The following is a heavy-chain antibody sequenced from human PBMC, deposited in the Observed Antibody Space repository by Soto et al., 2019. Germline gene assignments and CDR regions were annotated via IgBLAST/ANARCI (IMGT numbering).Heavy chain of an antibody. CDR2: IIPIFGTP. CDR1: GATFNSYA. CDR3: ARDLYCDSTNCSYYLDY. D-gene: IGHD2-2*01. Sequence: SVKVSCKASGATFNSYAISWVRQAPGQGLEWMGGIIPIFGTPNYAEKFQGRVTITADKPTSTAYMELSSLRSENTAVYYCARDLYCDSTNCSYYLDYWGQGTLVTVSS. J-gene: IGHJ4*02. V-gene: IGHV1-69*06.